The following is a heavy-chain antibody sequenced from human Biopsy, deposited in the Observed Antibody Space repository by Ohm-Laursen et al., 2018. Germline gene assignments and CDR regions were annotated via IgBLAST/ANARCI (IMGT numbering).Heavy chain of an antibody. D-gene: IGHD3-22*01. J-gene: IGHJ6*02. V-gene: IGHV3-11*01. Sequence: SLRLSCSASGLILSDYYMSWIRQAPGKGLEWIAYISARDGVVYYADSVKGRFTISRDNTNNSLYLQMTSLCPEDTAVFYCARGKYKDFSTGLPRPYHYTLDFWGPGTTATVSS. CDR1: GLILSDYY. CDR3: ARGKYKDFSTGLPRPYHYTLDF. CDR2: ISARDGVV.